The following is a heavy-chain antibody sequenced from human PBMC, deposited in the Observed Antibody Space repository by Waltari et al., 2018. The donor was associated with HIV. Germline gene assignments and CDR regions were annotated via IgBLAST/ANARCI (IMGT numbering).Heavy chain of an antibody. J-gene: IGHJ6*02. V-gene: IGHV4-34*01. CDR1: GGSFSGYY. D-gene: IGHD2-2*02. CDR3: ARARYCSSTRCYTKGRRNSFYYYALDV. CDR2: INHRGST. Sequence: QVQLQQWGAGLLKPSETLSLTCAVYGGSFSGYYWSWIRQPPGKGLEWIGEINHRGSTNDNPSLKSRVIISVDTSMNQFSLKLSAGTAADTAVYYCARARYCSSTRCYTKGRRNSFYYYALDVWGQGTTVTVSS.